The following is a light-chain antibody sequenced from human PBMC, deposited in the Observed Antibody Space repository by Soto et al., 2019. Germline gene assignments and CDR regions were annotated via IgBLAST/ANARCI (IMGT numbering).Light chain of an antibody. J-gene: IGKJ1*01. CDR3: QKYNSALWT. V-gene: IGKV1-27*01. CDR1: QGISNY. CDR2: SAS. Sequence: DIQMTQSPSSLSASVGDRVTITCRASQGISNYLAWYQQKPGKVPQLLIYSASVLQSGVQSRFSGSGSETDFTLTISSLQPEDVATYYCQKYNSALWTFGQGTKVEIK.